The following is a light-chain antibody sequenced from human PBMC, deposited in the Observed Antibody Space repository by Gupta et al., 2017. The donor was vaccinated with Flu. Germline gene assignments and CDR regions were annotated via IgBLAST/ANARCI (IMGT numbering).Light chain of an antibody. V-gene: IGKV4-1*01. CDR2: WAS. J-gene: IGKJ2*01. CDR3: QQYNSAPYT. CDR1: QSVLYSSNNKNY. Sequence: SLGERATINCKSSQSVLYSSNNKNYLAWYQQKSGQPPKLLIYWASTRESGVPDRFSGSGSGTDFTLTISSLQAEDVAVYYCQQYNSAPYTFGQGTKLEIK.